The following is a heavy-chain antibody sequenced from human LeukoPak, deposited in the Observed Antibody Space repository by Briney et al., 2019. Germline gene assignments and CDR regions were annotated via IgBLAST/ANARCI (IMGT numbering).Heavy chain of an antibody. CDR1: GGTFTSHS. V-gene: IGHV1-69*05. J-gene: IGHJ2*01. CDR3: AKAVVTTTNWYFDL. CDR2: LIPGVTSA. Sequence: SVKVSCKASGGTFTSHSINWVRQAPGQGLEWVGGLIPGVTSANYAQRFEDTVRITTDESKTTVYLDLSSPTSEDTAVYYCAKAVVTTTNWYFDLWGQGTLATVSS. D-gene: IGHD4-23*01.